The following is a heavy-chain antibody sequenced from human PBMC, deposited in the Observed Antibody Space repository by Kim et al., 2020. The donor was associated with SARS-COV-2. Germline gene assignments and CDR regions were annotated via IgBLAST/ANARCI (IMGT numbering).Heavy chain of an antibody. Sequence: ASVKVSCKASGYTFTGYYMHWVRQAPGQGLEWMGWINPNSGGTNYAQKFQGRVTMTRDTSISTAYMELSRLRSDDTAVYYCARDLIVRLGELSNDAFDIWGQGTMVTVSS. CDR3: ARDLIVRLGELSNDAFDI. D-gene: IGHD3-16*02. CDR2: INPNSGGT. CDR1: GYTFTGYY. V-gene: IGHV1-2*02. J-gene: IGHJ3*02.